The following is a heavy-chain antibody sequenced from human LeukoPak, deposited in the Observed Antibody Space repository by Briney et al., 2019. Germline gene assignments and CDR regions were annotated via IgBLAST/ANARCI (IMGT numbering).Heavy chain of an antibody. CDR3: ARTSYYYGPGSYSRGAYFDY. V-gene: IGHV1-2*02. D-gene: IGHD3-10*01. Sequence: ASVKVSCKASGYTFTGYYMHWVRQAPGQGLEWMGWINPNSGGTNYAQKFQGRVTMTRDTSISTAYMELSRLRSDDTAVYYCARTSYYYGPGSYSRGAYFDYWGQGTLVTVSS. J-gene: IGHJ4*02. CDR2: INPNSGGT. CDR1: GYTFTGYY.